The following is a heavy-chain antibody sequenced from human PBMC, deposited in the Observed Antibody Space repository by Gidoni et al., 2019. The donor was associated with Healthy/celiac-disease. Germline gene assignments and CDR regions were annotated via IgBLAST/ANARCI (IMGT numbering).Heavy chain of an antibody. CDR3: AKDLGTTLFR. D-gene: IGHD3-16*01. V-gene: IGHV3-30*18. Sequence: QVQLVESGGGVVQPGRSLRLSCAAPGCPFSRYGMHWVRQAPGKGLEWVAVISYNESNKYYADSVKGRFTISRDNSKNTLYLQLNSLRAEDTAVYYCAKDLGTTLFRWGQGTLVTVSS. CDR2: ISYNESNK. J-gene: IGHJ4*02. CDR1: GCPFSRYG.